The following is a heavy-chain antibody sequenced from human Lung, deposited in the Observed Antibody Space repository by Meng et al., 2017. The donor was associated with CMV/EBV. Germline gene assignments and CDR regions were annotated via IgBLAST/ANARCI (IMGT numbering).Heavy chain of an antibody. CDR2: IGGNGRNT. CDR1: GFTFRNYA. V-gene: IGHV3-23*01. CDR3: ATYDLLTGPDY. Sequence: GESXKISCAASGFTFRNYAMSWVRQTPGMGLEWVSLIGGNGRNTDYAASVKGRFTISRDNSKSTLYLQMNSLRAEDTAIYYCATYDLLTGPDYWGQGTRVTVSS. J-gene: IGHJ4*02. D-gene: IGHD3-9*01.